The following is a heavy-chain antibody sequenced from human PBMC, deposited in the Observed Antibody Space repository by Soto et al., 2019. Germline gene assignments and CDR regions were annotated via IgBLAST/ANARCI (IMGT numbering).Heavy chain of an antibody. Sequence: EVQLLESGGVLVQPGGSLRLSCAASGFTFSSYAMTWVRQAPGKGLEWVPAISGSGGSTYYADSVKGRFTISRDNSKNTQYLQRNNLRDEETAGYYCAKEEGNWNALIDYWGQVTLVTVSS. J-gene: IGHJ4*02. CDR2: ISGSGGST. CDR3: AKEEGNWNALIDY. V-gene: IGHV3-23*01. CDR1: GFTFSSYA. D-gene: IGHD1-1*01.